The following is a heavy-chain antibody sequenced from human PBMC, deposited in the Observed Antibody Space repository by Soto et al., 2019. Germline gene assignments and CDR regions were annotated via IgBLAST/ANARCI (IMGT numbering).Heavy chain of an antibody. CDR3: ARDSFDN. V-gene: IGHV3-48*03. J-gene: IGHJ4*02. CDR2: ITSSGDRA. CDR1: GFTFSYYE. Sequence: EVQLVESGGGLVQPGGSLRLSCAASGFTFSYYEMNWVRQAPGKGLEWISYITSSGDRAKYADSVKGRFTISRDNTKNSLYLQMTSLSAEDTGLYYCARDSFDNWGQGILVTVSS.